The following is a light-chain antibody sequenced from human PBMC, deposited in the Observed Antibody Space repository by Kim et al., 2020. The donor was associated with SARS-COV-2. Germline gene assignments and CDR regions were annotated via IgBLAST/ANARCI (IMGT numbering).Light chain of an antibody. J-gene: IGKJ4*01. CDR1: QTISIY. CDR3: QQNYNIVT. V-gene: IGKV1-39*01. Sequence: DIQMTQSPSSLSASVGDRVTITCRASQTISIYLSWYQQKPGKAPKLLIYAASTLQSGVPSRFSGSGSGTDLTLTISSLQLEDFATYYCQQNYNIVTFGGGTKLEI. CDR2: AAS.